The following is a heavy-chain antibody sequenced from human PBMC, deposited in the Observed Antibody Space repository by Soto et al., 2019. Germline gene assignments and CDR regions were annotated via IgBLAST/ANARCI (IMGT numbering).Heavy chain of an antibody. V-gene: IGHV3-21*01. CDR2: ISSSSSYI. Sequence: EVQLVESGGGLVKPGGSLRLSCAASGFTFSSYSMNWVRQAPGKGLEWVSSISSSSSYIYYADSVKGRFTISRDNAKNSLYLQMNSLRAEDTAVYYCASTIMGGSGWKYYFDYWGQGTLVTVSS. D-gene: IGHD6-19*01. J-gene: IGHJ4*02. CDR3: ASTIMGGSGWKYYFDY. CDR1: GFTFSSYS.